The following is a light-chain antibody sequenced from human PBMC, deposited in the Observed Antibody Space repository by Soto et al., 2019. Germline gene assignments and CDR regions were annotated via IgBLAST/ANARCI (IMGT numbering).Light chain of an antibody. V-gene: IGKV3-15*01. Sequence: EILMTQSPATLSVSPGERATLSCRASQSVGSTLAWYQQKVGQAPRLLIYDASARATGIPARFSGSGSGTEFTLTISSLQSEDFAVYYCQQYNDWPETFGQGTKVDIK. CDR3: QQYNDWPET. CDR1: QSVGST. CDR2: DAS. J-gene: IGKJ1*01.